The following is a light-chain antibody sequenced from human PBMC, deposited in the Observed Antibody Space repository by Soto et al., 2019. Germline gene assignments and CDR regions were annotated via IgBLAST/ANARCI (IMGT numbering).Light chain of an antibody. V-gene: IGKV3D-15*01. CDR1: QDISNY. CDR2: GAS. Sequence: MTQSPSSLSASVGDRVTITCQASQDISNYLAWYQQKPGQAPRLLIYGASSRATGIPDRFSGSASGTDFTLTISSLQSEDFTVYYCQQYNKWPLTFGQGTKVDIK. CDR3: QQYNKWPLT. J-gene: IGKJ1*01.